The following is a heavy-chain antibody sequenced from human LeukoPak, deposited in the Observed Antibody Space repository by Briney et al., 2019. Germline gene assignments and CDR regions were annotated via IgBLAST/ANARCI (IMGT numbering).Heavy chain of an antibody. J-gene: IGHJ4*02. CDR2: IYYSGST. D-gene: IGHD6-13*01. CDR3: ARASGGQQRFDY. V-gene: IGHV4-39*07. CDR1: GGSMSSSSYY. Sequence: SETLSLTCTVSGGSMSSSSYYWGWIRQPPGKGLEWIGSIYYSGSTYYNPSLQSRVTISADTSKSQFSLKLSSVTAADTAVYYCARASGGQQRFDYWGQGTLVTVSS.